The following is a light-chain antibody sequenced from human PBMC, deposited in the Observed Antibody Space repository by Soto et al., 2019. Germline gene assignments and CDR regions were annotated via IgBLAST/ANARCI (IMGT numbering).Light chain of an antibody. CDR2: GAS. J-gene: IGKJ5*01. Sequence: DIVMTQSPATLSVSPGERATISCWASQSVSGNLAWYQQKPGQAPRLLIYGASTMATGIPARFSGSGSGTEFTLTISSLQSEDFAVYYCQQYNNWPPITFGQGTRLEIK. V-gene: IGKV3-15*01. CDR3: QQYNNWPPIT. CDR1: QSVSGN.